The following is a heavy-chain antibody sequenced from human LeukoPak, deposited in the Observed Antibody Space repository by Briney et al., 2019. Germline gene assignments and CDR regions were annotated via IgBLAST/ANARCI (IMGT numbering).Heavy chain of an antibody. CDR3: ASKGRFLEWLFDY. CDR1: GGSISSSSYY. V-gene: IGHV4-39*01. J-gene: IGHJ4*02. D-gene: IGHD3-3*01. CDR2: IYYSGST. Sequence: SETLSLTCTVSGGSISSSSYYWGWIRQPPGKGLEWIGSIYYSGSTYYNPSLKSRVTISVDTSKNQFSLKLSSVTAADTAVYYCASKGRFLEWLFDYWGQGTLVTVSS.